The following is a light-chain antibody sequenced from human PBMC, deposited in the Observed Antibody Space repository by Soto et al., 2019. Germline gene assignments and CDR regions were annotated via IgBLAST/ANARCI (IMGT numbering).Light chain of an antibody. Sequence: DIQMTQSPSSLSASVGDRVTIICRASNSISTYLNWYQQKPGKAPNLLIYTASSLESGVPSRFSGSGSGTDFTLTISSLQPEDSATYYCQLSHTTLTFGQGTRLEIK. CDR3: QLSHTTLT. CDR2: TAS. CDR1: NSISTY. V-gene: IGKV1-39*01. J-gene: IGKJ5*01.